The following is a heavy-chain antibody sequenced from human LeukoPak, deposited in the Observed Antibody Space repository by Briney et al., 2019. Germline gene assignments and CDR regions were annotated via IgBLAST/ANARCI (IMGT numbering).Heavy chain of an antibody. CDR3: ARNLVGVTSAFDI. Sequence: GASVKVSCKASGGTFNSYAISWVRQAPGQGLEWMGGIIPIFGTANYAQKFQGRVTITADKSTSTAYMELSSLRSEDTAVYYCARNLVGVTSAFDIWGQGTMVTVSS. CDR1: GGTFNSYA. V-gene: IGHV1-69*06. CDR2: IIPIFGTA. D-gene: IGHD4-17*01. J-gene: IGHJ3*02.